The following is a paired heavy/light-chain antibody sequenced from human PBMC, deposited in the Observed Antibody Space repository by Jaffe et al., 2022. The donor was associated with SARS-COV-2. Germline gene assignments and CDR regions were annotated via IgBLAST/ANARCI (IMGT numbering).Light chain of an antibody. V-gene: IGKV3-20*01. CDR1: QSVSSSY. Sequence: EIVLTQSPGTLSLSPGERATLSCRASQSVSSSYLAWYQQKPGQAPRLLIYGASSRATGIPDRFSGSGSGTDFTLTISRLEPEDFAVYYCQQYGSSPTFGQGTKVEIK. J-gene: IGKJ1*01. CDR3: QQYGSSPT. CDR2: GAS.
Heavy chain of an antibody. D-gene: IGHD6-19*01. V-gene: IGHV4-34*01. J-gene: IGHJ6*02. CDR1: GGSFSGYY. CDR3: ARGLRAAWLGGRKVNYYYYGMDV. CDR2: INHSGST. Sequence: QVQLQQWGAGLLKPSETLSLTCAVYGGSFSGYYWSWIRQPPGKGLEWIGEINHSGSTNYNPSLKSRVTISVDTSKNQFSLKLSSVTAADTAVYYCARGLRAAWLGGRKVNYYYYGMDVWGQGTTVTVSS.